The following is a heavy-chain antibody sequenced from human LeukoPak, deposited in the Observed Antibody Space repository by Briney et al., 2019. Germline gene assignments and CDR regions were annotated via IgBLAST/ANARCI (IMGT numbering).Heavy chain of an antibody. V-gene: IGHV3-23*01. CDR3: ARGGLISLANTPLGAFDI. D-gene: IGHD3/OR15-3a*01. CDR1: GFTFSSYG. CDR2: ISGSGGST. J-gene: IGHJ3*02. Sequence: GGTLRLSCAASGFTFSSYGMSWVRQAPGKGLERVSAISGSGGSTYYADSVKGRVTISRDNSKNTLYLQMNSLRAEDTAVYYCARGGLISLANTPLGAFDIWGQGTMVSVSS.